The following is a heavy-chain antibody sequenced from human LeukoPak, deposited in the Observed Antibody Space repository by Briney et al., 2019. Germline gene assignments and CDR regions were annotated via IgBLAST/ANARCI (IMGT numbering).Heavy chain of an antibody. J-gene: IGHJ6*02. CDR3: ARGLNKRDCSSTSCRKYYYYGMDV. D-gene: IGHD2-2*01. CDR1: GGSFSGYY. Sequence: SETLSLTCAVYGGSFSGYYWSWLRQPPGKGLEWIGEINHSGSTNYNPSLKSRVTISVDTSKNQFSLKLSSVTAADTAVYYCARGLNKRDCSSTSCRKYYYYGMDVWGQGTTVTVSS. V-gene: IGHV4-34*01. CDR2: INHSGST.